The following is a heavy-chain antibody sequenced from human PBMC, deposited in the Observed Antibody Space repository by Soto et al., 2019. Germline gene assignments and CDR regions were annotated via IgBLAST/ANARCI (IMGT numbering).Heavy chain of an antibody. CDR3: ARDRSSGYDYYYYYYMDF. CDR1: GFTFSSYS. V-gene: IGHV3-21*01. D-gene: IGHD5-12*01. Sequence: EVQLVESGGGLVKPGGSLRLSCAASGFTFSSYSMNWVRQAPGKGLEWVSSISSSSSYIYYADSVKGRFTISRDNAKNSLYLQMNSLRAEDTAVYYCARDRSSGYDYYYYYYMDFWGKGTTVTVSS. CDR2: ISSSSSYI. J-gene: IGHJ6*03.